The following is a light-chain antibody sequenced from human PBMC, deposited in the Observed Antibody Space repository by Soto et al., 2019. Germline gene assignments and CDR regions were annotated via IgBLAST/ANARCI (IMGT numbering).Light chain of an antibody. CDR3: QQYNSYPVT. J-gene: IGKJ1*01. CDR1: QSISSW. V-gene: IGKV1-5*03. CDR2: KTS. Sequence: DIQMTQSPSTLSASVGDRVTITCRASQSISSWLAWYQQKPGKAPNLLIYKTSSLESVVPSRFSGSGSGTEFTLTISSLQPDDFATYYCQQYNSYPVTFGQGTKVEIK.